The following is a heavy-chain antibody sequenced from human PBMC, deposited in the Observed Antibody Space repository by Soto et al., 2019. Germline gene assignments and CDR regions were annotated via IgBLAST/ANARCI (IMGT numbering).Heavy chain of an antibody. CDR3: ACIKGGYSSGWYGDDFDY. D-gene: IGHD6-19*01. J-gene: IGHJ4*02. Sequence: EVQLVESGGGLVQPGGSLRLSCAASGFTVSSNYMSWVRQAPGKGLEWVSVIYSGGSTYYADSVKGRFTISRDNSKNTLYLQMNSLRAEDTAVYYCACIKGGYSSGWYGDDFDYWGQGTLVTVSS. CDR1: GFTVSSNY. V-gene: IGHV3-66*01. CDR2: IYSGGST.